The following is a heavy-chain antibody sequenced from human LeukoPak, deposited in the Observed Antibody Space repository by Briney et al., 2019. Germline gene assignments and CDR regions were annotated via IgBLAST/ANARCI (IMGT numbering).Heavy chain of an antibody. D-gene: IGHD6-13*01. Sequence: ASVKVSCKASGYTFTGYYMHWVRQAPGQGLEWMGRINPNSGGTNYAQKFQGRVTMTRDTSISTAYMELSRLRSGDTAVYYCARDGSAAGPSNWFDPWGQGTLVTVSS. V-gene: IGHV1-2*06. CDR3: ARDGSAAGPSNWFDP. J-gene: IGHJ5*02. CDR1: GYTFTGYY. CDR2: INPNSGGT.